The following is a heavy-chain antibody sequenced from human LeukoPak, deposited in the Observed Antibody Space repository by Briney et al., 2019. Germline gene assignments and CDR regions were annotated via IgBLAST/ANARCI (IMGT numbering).Heavy chain of an antibody. V-gene: IGHV1-2*02. CDR1: GYTFTGYY. CDR3: ARGLLTGIPFDY. CDR2: INPNSGDT. D-gene: IGHD7-27*01. J-gene: IGHJ4*02. Sequence: ASVKVSCKASGYTFTGYYMHWVRQAPGQGLEWMGWINPNSGDTNYAQKFQARVTMTRDTSICTAYMELSRLRSDDTAVYYCARGLLTGIPFDYWGQGTLVTVSS.